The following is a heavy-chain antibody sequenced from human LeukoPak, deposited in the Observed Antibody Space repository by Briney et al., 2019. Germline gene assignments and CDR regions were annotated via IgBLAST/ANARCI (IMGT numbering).Heavy chain of an antibody. CDR1: GGSIMTTNW. CDR3: TRESGAFSPFGF. CDR2: VHLNGAT. J-gene: IGHJ4*02. Sequence: SETLSLTCAVSGGSIMTTNWWSWVRQPPGKGLEWIGEVHLNGATNYNPSLESRVSMSIDTSKNQMSLKLTSVTAADTAIYPCTRESGAFSPFGFWGQGTLVTVSS. D-gene: IGHD1-26*01. V-gene: IGHV4-4*02.